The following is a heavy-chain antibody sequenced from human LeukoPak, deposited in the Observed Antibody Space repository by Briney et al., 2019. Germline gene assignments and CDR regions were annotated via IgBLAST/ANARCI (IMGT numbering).Heavy chain of an antibody. CDR2: IKQDGSEK. CDR3: AREVYYYYYYMDV. CDR1: GFTFSSYW. Sequence: GGSLRLSCAASGFTFSSYWMSWVRQAPGKGLEWVANIKQDGSEKYYVDSVKGRFTISRDNAKNSLYLQMNSLRAEDTAVYYRAREVYYYYYYMDVGGKGTTVTVSS. J-gene: IGHJ6*03. V-gene: IGHV3-7*01.